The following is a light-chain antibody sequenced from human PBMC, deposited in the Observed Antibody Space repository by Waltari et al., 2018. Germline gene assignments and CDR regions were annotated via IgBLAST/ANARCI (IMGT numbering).Light chain of an antibody. CDR1: SRDIGSYTF. Sequence: QSALPQPASVSGSPGQSTTIPCTGSSRDIGSYTFVSWFQQYPGKAPKLMIYETNKRPSGVSNRFSGSKSGNTASLTISGLQAEDEADYYCCAYAGPTFYVFATGTKVTVL. CDR2: ETN. V-gene: IGLV2-23*01. J-gene: IGLJ1*01. CDR3: CAYAGPTFYV.